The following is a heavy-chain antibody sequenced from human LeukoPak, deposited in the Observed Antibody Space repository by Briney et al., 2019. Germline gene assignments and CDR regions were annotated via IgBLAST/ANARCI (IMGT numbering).Heavy chain of an antibody. Sequence: PGGSLRLSCAASGFSFSSYEMNWVRQAPGKGLEWVSSISSSSSYIYYADSVKGRFTISRDNAKNSLYLQMNSLRAEDTAVYYCARETGWGYYYYYMDVWGKGTTVTVSS. CDR1: GFSFSSYE. V-gene: IGHV3-21*01. J-gene: IGHJ6*03. CDR2: ISSSSSYI. CDR3: ARETGWGYYYYYMDV. D-gene: IGHD6-19*01.